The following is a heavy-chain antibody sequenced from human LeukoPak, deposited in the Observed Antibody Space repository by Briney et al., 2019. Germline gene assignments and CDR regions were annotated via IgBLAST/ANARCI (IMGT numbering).Heavy chain of an antibody. Sequence: GGSLRLSGAASGFTFSSYAMSWVRQAPGKGLEWVSAISGSGGSTYYADSVKGRFTISRDNSKNTLYLQMNSLRAEDTAVYYCAKEGSSSWYEVWYFDYWGQGTLVTVSS. CDR1: GFTFSSYA. D-gene: IGHD6-13*01. J-gene: IGHJ4*02. V-gene: IGHV3-23*01. CDR2: ISGSGGST. CDR3: AKEGSSSWYEVWYFDY.